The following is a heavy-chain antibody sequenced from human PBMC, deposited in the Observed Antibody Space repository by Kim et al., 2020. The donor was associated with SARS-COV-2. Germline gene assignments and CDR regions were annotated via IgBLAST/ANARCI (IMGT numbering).Heavy chain of an antibody. D-gene: IGHD3-16*01. Sequence: GGSLRLSCATSGFPFSAYDMNWVRQAPGKGLEWLSFITKSGTTIYYADSVKGRFTTSRDNAKNSLHLQMNSLKDEDTAVYHCVRDRMGGAFDIWCQGTLV. CDR3: VRDRMGGAFDI. J-gene: IGHJ3*02. CDR2: ITKSGTTI. CDR1: GFPFSAYD. V-gene: IGHV3-48*02.